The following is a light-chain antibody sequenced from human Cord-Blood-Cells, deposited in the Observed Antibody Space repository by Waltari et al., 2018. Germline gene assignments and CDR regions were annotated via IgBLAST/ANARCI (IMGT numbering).Light chain of an antibody. J-gene: IGKJ2*01. V-gene: IGKV1-5*03. CDR2: KAS. CDR3: QQYNSSPYT. CDR1: QSISSW. Sequence: DIQITHYPSTLSASVGDRFSIPCRASQSISSWLAWYQQKPGKAPKLLIYKASSLESGVPSRFSGSGSGTEFTLTISSLQPDDFATYYCQQYNSSPYTFGQGTKLEIK.